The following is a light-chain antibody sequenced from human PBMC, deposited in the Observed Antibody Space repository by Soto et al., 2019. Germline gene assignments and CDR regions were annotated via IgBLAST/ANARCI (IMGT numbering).Light chain of an antibody. CDR1: HTISSSY. CDR2: GIS. J-gene: IGKJ1*01. CDR3: QQYVTSSPRT. Sequence: IVLTQSPGTLSLSPGERATLSCRASHTISSSYLAWYQQKPGQAPRLLMYGISRRATGIPDRFSGSGSRTDFTLTITRLEPEDFAVYYCQQYVTSSPRTFGQGTKVDIK. V-gene: IGKV3-20*01.